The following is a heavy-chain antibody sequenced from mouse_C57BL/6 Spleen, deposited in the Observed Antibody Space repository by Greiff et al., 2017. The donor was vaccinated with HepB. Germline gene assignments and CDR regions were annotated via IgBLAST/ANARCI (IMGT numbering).Heavy chain of an antibody. CDR3: ARGGTTGHWYFDV. V-gene: IGHV5-6*02. J-gene: IGHJ1*03. CDR2: ISSGGSYT. Sequence: EVMLVESGGDLVKPGGSLKLSCAASGFTFSSYGMSWVRQTPDKRLEWVATISSGGSYTYYPDSVKGRFTISRDNAKNTLYLQMSSLKSEDTAMYYCARGGTTGHWYFDVWGTGTTVTVSS. D-gene: IGHD1-1*01. CDR1: GFTFSSYG.